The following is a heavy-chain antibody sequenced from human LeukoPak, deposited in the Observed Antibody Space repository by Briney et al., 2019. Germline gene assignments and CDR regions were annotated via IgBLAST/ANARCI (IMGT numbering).Heavy chain of an antibody. J-gene: IGHJ3*02. CDR1: GFTFSTYG. CDR3: AGCISGSLGAFDI. Sequence: GGSLRLSCAASGFTFSTYGMHWVRQAPGKGLEWVAVIWYDGSNKYHADSVKGRFTISRDNSKNTLYLQMNSLSAEDTAVCYCAGCISGSLGAFDIWGQGTMVTVSS. D-gene: IGHD2-8*01. V-gene: IGHV3-33*03. CDR2: IWYDGSNK.